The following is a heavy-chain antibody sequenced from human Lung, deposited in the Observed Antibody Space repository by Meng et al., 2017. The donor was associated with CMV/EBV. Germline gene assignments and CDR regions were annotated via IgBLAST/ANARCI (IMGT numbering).Heavy chain of an antibody. CDR1: QYTFSNYW. J-gene: IGHJ5*01. D-gene: IGHD1-1*01. Sequence: SQYTFSNYWIGWVRQMPGKGLEWMGIIEPDDSHTRNNPSFQGQVTLSVDKSTTTAYLQWSRLKASDTAVYYCARVKTTWVWLGPWGQGTPVTVSS. CDR3: ARVKTTWVWLGP. CDR2: IEPDDSHT. V-gene: IGHV5-51*01.